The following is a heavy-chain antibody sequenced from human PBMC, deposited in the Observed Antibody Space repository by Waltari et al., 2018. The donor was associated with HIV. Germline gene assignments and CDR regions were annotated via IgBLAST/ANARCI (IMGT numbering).Heavy chain of an antibody. Sequence: EVQLVESGGGLVKLGGSLRLSCAASGFTFSNAWMSWVRQAPGKGLELVGRIKSKSDGGTTYAAPVKGRFIISRNDSKNMLYLQMKSLKTEDTAVYYCRTSSDYGDPPVDYWGQGTLVTVSS. CDR1: GFTFSNAW. CDR3: RTSSDYGDPPVDY. J-gene: IGHJ4*02. D-gene: IGHD4-17*01. CDR2: IKSKSDGGTT. V-gene: IGHV3-15*01.